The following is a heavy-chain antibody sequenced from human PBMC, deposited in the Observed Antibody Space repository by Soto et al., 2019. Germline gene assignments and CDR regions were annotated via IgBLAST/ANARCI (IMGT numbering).Heavy chain of an antibody. CDR3: ARAPIVVVPAATLSGYYYYMDV. CDR2: INHSGST. CDR1: GGSFSGYY. D-gene: IGHD2-2*01. Sequence: QVQLQQWGAGLLKPSETLSLTCAVYGGSFSGYYWSWIRQPPGKGLEWIGEINHSGSTNYNPSLKSRVTISVDTSQNQFSLKLSSVTAADTAVYYCARAPIVVVPAATLSGYYYYMDVWGKGTTVTVSS. J-gene: IGHJ6*03. V-gene: IGHV4-34*01.